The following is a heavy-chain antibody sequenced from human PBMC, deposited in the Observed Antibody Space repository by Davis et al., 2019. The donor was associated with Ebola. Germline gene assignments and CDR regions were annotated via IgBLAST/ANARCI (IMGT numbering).Heavy chain of an antibody. D-gene: IGHD4-11*01. CDR3: ARRVTRSYWYFDL. CDR1: GYSFTSYW. V-gene: IGHV5-51*01. Sequence: GGSLRLSCKGSGYSFTSYWIGWVRQMPGKGLERLGIIYPGDSDTRYSPSFQGQVTISADKSISTAYLQWSSLKASDTAMYYCARRVTRSYWYFDLWGRGTLVTVSS. J-gene: IGHJ2*01. CDR2: IYPGDSDT.